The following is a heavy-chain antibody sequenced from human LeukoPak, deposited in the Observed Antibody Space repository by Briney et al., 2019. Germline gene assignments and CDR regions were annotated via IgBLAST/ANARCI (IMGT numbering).Heavy chain of an antibody. J-gene: IGHJ5*02. CDR2: IIPILGIA. D-gene: IGHD2-2*01. Sequence: SVKVSCKASGGTFSSYAISWVRQAPGQGLEWMGRIIPILGIANYAQKFQGRVTITTDESTSTAYKELSSLRSEDTAVYYCARDAAFYCSSTSCYDNWFDPWGQGTLVTVSS. CDR1: GGTFSSYA. CDR3: ARDAAFYCSSTSCYDNWFDP. V-gene: IGHV1-69*04.